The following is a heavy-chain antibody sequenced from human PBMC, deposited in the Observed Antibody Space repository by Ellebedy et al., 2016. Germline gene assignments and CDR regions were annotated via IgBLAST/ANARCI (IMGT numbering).Heavy chain of an antibody. CDR1: GFTFSSYS. V-gene: IGHV3-21*04. D-gene: IGHD6-6*01. J-gene: IGHJ5*02. CDR2: ISSSSSYI. Sequence: GGSLRLXXAASGFTFSSYSMNWVRQAPGKGLEWVSSISSSSSYIYYADSVKGRFTISRDNAKNSLYLQMNSLRAEDTAVYYCARSRGSSFALWFDPWGQGTLVTVSS. CDR3: ARSRGSSFALWFDP.